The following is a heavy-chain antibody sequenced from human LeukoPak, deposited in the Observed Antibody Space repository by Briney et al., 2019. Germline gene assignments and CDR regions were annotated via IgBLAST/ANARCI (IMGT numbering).Heavy chain of an antibody. D-gene: IGHD2-2*01. Sequence: SETLSLTCTVCGGSISSYYWSWIRQPPGKGLEWIGYIYYSGSTNYNPSLKSRVTISVDTSKNQFSLKLSSVTAADTAVYYCARRKPAALGGMDVWGQGTTVTVSS. CDR1: GGSISSYY. V-gene: IGHV4-59*08. J-gene: IGHJ6*02. CDR2: IYYSGST. CDR3: ARRKPAALGGMDV.